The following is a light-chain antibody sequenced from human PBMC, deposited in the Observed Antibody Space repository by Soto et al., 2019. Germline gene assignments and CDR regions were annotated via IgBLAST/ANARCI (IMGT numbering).Light chain of an antibody. J-gene: IGKJ1*01. CDR3: QQYNSDSRT. CDR1: QSISAW. CDR2: KAS. V-gene: IGKV1-5*03. Sequence: DIQMPQSPSTLSASVGDRVTITCRASQSISAWLAWYQQKPGKAPKLLIYKASSLESGVPSGFSGSGSGTEFTLTISSLQPDDFATYYCQQYNSDSRTFGQGTKVEIK.